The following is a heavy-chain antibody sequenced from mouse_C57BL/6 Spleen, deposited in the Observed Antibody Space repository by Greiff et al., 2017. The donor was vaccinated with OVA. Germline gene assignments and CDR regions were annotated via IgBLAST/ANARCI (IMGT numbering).Heavy chain of an antibody. Sequence: EVKLVESGGGLVKPGGSLKLSCAASGFTFSSYAMSWVRPTPEKRLEWVATISDGGSYTYYPDNVQGRFTLSRDNAKNNLYLQMSHLKSEDTAMYYCARDGYDGYFAMDDWGQGTSVTVSS. V-gene: IGHV5-4*01. CDR3: ARDGYDGYFAMDD. J-gene: IGHJ4*01. D-gene: IGHD2-3*01. CDR1: GFTFSSYA. CDR2: ISDGGSYT.